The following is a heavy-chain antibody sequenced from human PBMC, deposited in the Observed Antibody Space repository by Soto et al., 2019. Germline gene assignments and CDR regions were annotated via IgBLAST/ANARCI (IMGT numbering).Heavy chain of an antibody. CDR3: ARAGRYYAFDI. J-gene: IGHJ3*02. D-gene: IGHD1-1*01. CDR2: IYSGGST. V-gene: IGHV3-66*01. CDR1: GFTVSSNY. Sequence: PGGSLRLSCAASGFTVSSNYMSWVRQAPGKGLEWVSVIYSGGSTYYADSVKGRFTISRDNSKNTLYLQMNSLRAEDTAVYYCARAGRYYAFDIWGQGTMVTVSS.